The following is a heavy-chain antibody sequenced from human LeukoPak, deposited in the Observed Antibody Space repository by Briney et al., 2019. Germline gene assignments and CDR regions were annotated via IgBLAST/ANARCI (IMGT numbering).Heavy chain of an antibody. Sequence: PSETLSLTCTVSGGSISSYYWSWIRQPAGKGLEWIGRIYTSGSTNYNPSLKSRVTMSVDTSKNQFSLKLSSVTAAETAVYYCARDYERLVLYAFDIWGQGTMVTVSS. D-gene: IGHD6-13*01. V-gene: IGHV4-4*07. CDR3: ARDYERLVLYAFDI. J-gene: IGHJ3*02. CDR2: IYTSGST. CDR1: GGSISSYY.